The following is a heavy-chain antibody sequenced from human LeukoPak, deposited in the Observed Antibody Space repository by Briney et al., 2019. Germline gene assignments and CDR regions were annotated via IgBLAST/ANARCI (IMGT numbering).Heavy chain of an antibody. CDR3: TREFDFIVVVPAAMMADFDY. CDR1: GFTFGDYA. CDR2: IRSKAYGGTT. D-gene: IGHD2-2*01. V-gene: IGHV3-49*03. J-gene: IGHJ4*02. Sequence: PGGSPRLSCTASGFTFGDYAMSWFRQAPGKGLEWVGFIRSKAYGGTTEYAASVKGRFTISRDDSKSIAYLQMNSLKTEDTAVYYCTREFDFIVVVPAAMMADFDYWGQGTLVTVSS.